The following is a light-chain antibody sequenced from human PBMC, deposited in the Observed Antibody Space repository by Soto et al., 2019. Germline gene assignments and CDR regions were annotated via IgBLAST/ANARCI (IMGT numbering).Light chain of an antibody. V-gene: IGKV1-39*01. CDR1: QSINSY. CDR3: QQTYTTPRT. J-gene: IGKJ1*01. Sequence: DIQVTQSPSSLSASVADRATITCRASQSINSYLNWYQHKQGKAPNLXIYAASTLQSGVPSRFSGSVSGTDFSLTIGSLQTEDFATYYCQQTYTTPRTFGQGTKVDIK. CDR2: AAS.